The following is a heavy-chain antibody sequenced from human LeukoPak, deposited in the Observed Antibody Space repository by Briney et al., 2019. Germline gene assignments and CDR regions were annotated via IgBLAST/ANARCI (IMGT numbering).Heavy chain of an antibody. CDR1: GVSVRSGSYY. Sequence: SETLSLTCIVSGVSVRSGSYYWSWLGQPAGKGLEWIGRMYSSGSTNYNPSLKSRVTISVDTSKNQFSLKLSSVTAADTAVYYCARDRGLYGGFDYWGQGTLVTVSS. CDR3: ARDRGLYGGFDY. CDR2: MYSSGST. D-gene: IGHD3-10*01. V-gene: IGHV4-61*02. J-gene: IGHJ4*02.